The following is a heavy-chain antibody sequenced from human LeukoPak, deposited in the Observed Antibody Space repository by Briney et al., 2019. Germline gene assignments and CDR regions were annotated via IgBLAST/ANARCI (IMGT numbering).Heavy chain of an antibody. V-gene: IGHV2-5*02. CDR3: AHSEDPSRPNDI. CDR2: IYWDDDR. Sequence: SGPTLVNPTQTLTLTCTFSGFSLSTSGVGVGWIRQPPGKALEWLALIYWDDDRRYSPSLKSRLTIIKDTSKNQVVLTMINMDPVDTAIYYCAHSEDPSRPNDIWGQGTMVTVSS. J-gene: IGHJ3*02. CDR1: GFSLSTSGVG.